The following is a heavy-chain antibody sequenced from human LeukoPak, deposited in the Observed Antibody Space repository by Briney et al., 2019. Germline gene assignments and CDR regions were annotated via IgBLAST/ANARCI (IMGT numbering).Heavy chain of an antibody. CDR2: ISSRSSYI. D-gene: IGHD3-22*01. J-gene: IGHJ3*02. V-gene: IGHV3-21*01. CDR3: ARDLNSGYYHAFDI. Sequence: GGSLTLSCAASTLTFSSFSMNWVRQAPGKGGEWVSSISSRSSYIKYAVSVKGRLTISRDNAKNLLYLQMNRLRGEDTAVYYCARDLNSGYYHAFDIWGQGTMVTVSS. CDR1: TLTFSSFS.